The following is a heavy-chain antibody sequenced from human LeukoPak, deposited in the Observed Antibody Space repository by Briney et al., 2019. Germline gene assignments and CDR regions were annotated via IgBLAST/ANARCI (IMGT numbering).Heavy chain of an antibody. CDR3: ARSKGDCSGGSCYGDAFDI. CDR2: ISSSSSTI. CDR1: GFTFSSYS. J-gene: IGHJ3*02. D-gene: IGHD2-15*01. Sequence: PGGSLRLSCAASGFTFSSYSMNWVRQAPGKGLEWVSYISSSSSTIYYADSVKGRFTISRDNAKNSLYLQMNSLRAEATAVYYCARSKGDCSGGSCYGDAFDIWGQGTMVTVSS. V-gene: IGHV3-48*01.